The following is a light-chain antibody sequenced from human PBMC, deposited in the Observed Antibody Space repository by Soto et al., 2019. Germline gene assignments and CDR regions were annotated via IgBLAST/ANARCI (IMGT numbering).Light chain of an antibody. CDR2: EVS. Sequence: QSALTQPPSASGSPGQSVTISCTGTGSDVGSYNYVSWYQHHPGKAPKLIIYEVSKRPSGVPDRFSGSKSGNTASLTVSGLQAEDEAAYYCSSYRGNNNVVFGGGTKLTVL. CDR3: SSYRGNNNVV. J-gene: IGLJ2*01. CDR1: GSDVGSYNY. V-gene: IGLV2-8*01.